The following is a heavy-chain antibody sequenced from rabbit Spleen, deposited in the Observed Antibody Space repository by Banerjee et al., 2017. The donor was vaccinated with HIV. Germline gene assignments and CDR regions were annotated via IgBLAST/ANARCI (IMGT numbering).Heavy chain of an antibody. D-gene: IGHD2-1*01. CDR3: ARAGGDDWCNFGL. CDR1: GFSFSDRDV. V-gene: IGHV1S40*01. Sequence: QSLEESGGDLVKPGASLTLTCTASGFSFSDRDVMCWVRQAPGKGLEWIGCINTATGKDVYATWATGRFTISKTSSTTVTLQMTSLTAADTATYFCARAGGDDWCNFGLWGPGTLVTVS. J-gene: IGHJ6*01. CDR2: INTATGKD.